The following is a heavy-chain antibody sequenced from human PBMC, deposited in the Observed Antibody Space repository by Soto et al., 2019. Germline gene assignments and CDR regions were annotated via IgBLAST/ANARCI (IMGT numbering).Heavy chain of an antibody. CDR3: ARGATWQRVDL. Sequence: PSETLSLTCTVSGDSTINSYWSWIRQAPGKGPEWLGYLSYNGGTNHNPSLQGRATMSVDTSQNRFSLNLNSVTAADTAVYYCARGATWQRVDLWGQRILVTVAS. J-gene: IGHJ5*02. CDR1: GDSTINSY. CDR2: LSYNGGT. D-gene: IGHD1-26*01. V-gene: IGHV4-59*13.